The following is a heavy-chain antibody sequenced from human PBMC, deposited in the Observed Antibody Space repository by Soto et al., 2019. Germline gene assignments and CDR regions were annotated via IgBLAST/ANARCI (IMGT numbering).Heavy chain of an antibody. CDR2: IIPIFGTA. Sequence: SVKVSCKASGGTFSSYAISWVRQAPGQGLEWMGGIIPIFGTANYAQKFQGRVTITADESTSTAYMELSSLRSEDTAVYYCARLPQWLVTFAGMDVWGQGTTVTVSS. V-gene: IGHV1-69*13. CDR1: GGTFSSYA. J-gene: IGHJ6*02. D-gene: IGHD6-19*01. CDR3: ARLPQWLVTFAGMDV.